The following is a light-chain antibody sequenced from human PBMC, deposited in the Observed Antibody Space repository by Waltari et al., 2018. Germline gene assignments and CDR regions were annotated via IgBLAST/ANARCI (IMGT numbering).Light chain of an antibody. CDR1: SSNIGAGHD. J-gene: IGLJ3*02. V-gene: IGLV1-40*01. CDR2: GNN. CDR3: QSFDSNVRGGVV. Sequence: QSILTQPTSVSGAPGQRVTISCTGSSSNIGAGHDVHWYQAFPGTAPKLLIYGNNNRPSGVPARCSGSKSGSSASLAINGLQAEDEADYYCQSFDSNVRGGVVFGGGTKVTVL.